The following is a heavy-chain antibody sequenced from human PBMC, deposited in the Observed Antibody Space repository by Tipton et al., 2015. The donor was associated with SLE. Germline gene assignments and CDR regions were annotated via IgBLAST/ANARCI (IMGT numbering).Heavy chain of an antibody. J-gene: IGHJ4*02. Sequence: SLRLSCAASGFTFSSYAMSRVRQAPGKGLEWVSAISGSGGSTYYADSVKGLFTISRDNSKNTLYLQMNSLRAEDTAVYYCAKDWHVATDFDYWGQGTLVPVSS. D-gene: IGHD6-13*01. V-gene: IGHV3-23*01. CDR3: AKDWHVATDFDY. CDR1: GFTFSSYA. CDR2: ISGSGGST.